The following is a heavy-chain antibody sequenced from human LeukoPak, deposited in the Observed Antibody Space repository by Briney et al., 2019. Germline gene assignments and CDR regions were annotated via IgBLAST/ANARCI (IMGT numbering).Heavy chain of an antibody. D-gene: IGHD6-19*01. J-gene: IGHJ4*02. CDR2: VYYSGTT. V-gene: IGHV4-39*07. CDR1: GGLIPISTYY. CDR3: ARGTLYSGWSYYFDS. Sequence: SETLSLSCTVSGGLIPISTYYWGWIRQPPGKGLEWVGSVYYSGTTKYNPSLKSRVTISVDTLKNMFSLKLISVTAADPAVYYCARGTLYSGWSYYFDSWGQGTLVPVSS.